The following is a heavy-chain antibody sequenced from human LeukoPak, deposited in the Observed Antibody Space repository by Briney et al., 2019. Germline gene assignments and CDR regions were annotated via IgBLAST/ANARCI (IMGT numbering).Heavy chain of an antibody. J-gene: IGHJ3*02. Sequence: ASVKVSCKASGYTFTSYYMHWVRQAPGQGLEWMGWINSYSGDRNYAQKFQGRVSMTRDTSISTVYMELSRLTSDDTAVYFCARDSYGSGTFSLAEAFDMWGQGTMVIVSS. CDR2: INSYSGDR. V-gene: IGHV1-2*02. D-gene: IGHD3-10*01. CDR1: GYTFTSYY. CDR3: ARDSYGSGTFSLAEAFDM.